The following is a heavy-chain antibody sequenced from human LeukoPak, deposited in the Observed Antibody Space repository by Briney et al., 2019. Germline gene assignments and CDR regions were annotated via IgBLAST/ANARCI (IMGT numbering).Heavy chain of an antibody. CDR2: ISDDGSNK. CDR3: ARAFSTTAFDY. V-gene: IGHV3-30*03. CDR1: GFTFSNYN. J-gene: IGHJ4*02. Sequence: GGSLRLSCAASGFTFSNYNMNWVRQAPGKGLEWVAVISDDGSNKYYAESVKGQFTISRDNSKNTLYLQMNSLRAEDTAVYYCARAFSTTAFDYWGQGTLVTVSS. D-gene: IGHD4-17*01.